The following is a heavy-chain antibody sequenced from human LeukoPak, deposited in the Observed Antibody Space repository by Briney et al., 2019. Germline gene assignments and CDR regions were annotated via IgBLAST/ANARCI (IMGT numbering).Heavy chain of an antibody. D-gene: IGHD6-19*01. CDR3: AASIAVPGIFDY. CDR1: GGSISSYY. CDR2: IYDSGST. Sequence: SETLSLTCTVSGGSISSYYWSWIRQPPGKELEWIGDIYDSGSTKYNPSLKSRVTISIDKSKNQFSLNLSSVTAADTAVYYCAASIAVPGIFDYWGQGSLVTASS. J-gene: IGHJ4*02. V-gene: IGHV4-59*08.